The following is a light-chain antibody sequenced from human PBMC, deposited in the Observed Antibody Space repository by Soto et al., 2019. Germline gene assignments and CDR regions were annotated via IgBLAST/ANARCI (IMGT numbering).Light chain of an antibody. J-gene: IGKJ3*01. CDR3: QQYGSSPPFT. CDR2: GAS. Sequence: EIVLTQSPGTLSLSPGERATLSCRASQSVSSSYLAWYQQKPGQAPRLLIYGASSRATGIPDRFSGSGSGTDFTLTISRLEPEDFAVYSCQQYGSSPPFTFGPGTNVHIK. CDR1: QSVSSSY. V-gene: IGKV3-20*01.